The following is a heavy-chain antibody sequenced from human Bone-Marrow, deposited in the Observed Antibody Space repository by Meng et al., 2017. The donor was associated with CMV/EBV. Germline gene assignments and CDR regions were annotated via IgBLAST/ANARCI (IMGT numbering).Heavy chain of an antibody. CDR1: GGSISSSSTY. V-gene: IGHV4-39*01. D-gene: IGHD2-2*01. CDR2: IYYSGST. Sequence: ESLKISCTVSGGSISSSSTYWGWIRQPPGKGLEWIGSIYYSGSTYYNPSLKSRVTISVDTSNNQFSLKLSSVTAADTAVYYCARQDCSSTSCSFDYWGQGTLVTVSS. J-gene: IGHJ4*02. CDR3: ARQDCSSTSCSFDY.